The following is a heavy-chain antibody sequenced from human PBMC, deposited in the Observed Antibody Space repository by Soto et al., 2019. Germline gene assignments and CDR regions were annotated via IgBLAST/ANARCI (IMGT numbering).Heavy chain of an antibody. CDR3: VRLIGSSWLDF. CDR2: TYYRSKWYN. Sequence: PSQTLSLTCAISGDSVSSSSVTWNWIRQSPSRGLEWLGRTYYRSKWYNDYAESVKSRITINPDTSKNQFSLHLNSVTPEDTAVYYCVRLIGSSWLDFWGRGTLVTVSS. V-gene: IGHV6-1*01. CDR1: GDSVSSSSVT. D-gene: IGHD2-2*01. J-gene: IGHJ5*01.